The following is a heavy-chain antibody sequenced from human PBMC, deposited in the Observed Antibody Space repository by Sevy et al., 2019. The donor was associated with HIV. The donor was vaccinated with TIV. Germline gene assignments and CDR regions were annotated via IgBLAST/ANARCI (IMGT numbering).Heavy chain of an antibody. Sequence: ASVKVSCKASGYTFTSYGISWVRQAPGQGLEWMGWISAYNGNTNYAQKLQGRVTMTTDTSTSTAYRELRSLRSDDTALYYCAREYARRGASYYYGMDVWGQGTTVTVSS. CDR1: GYTFTSYG. J-gene: IGHJ6*02. CDR2: ISAYNGNT. V-gene: IGHV1-18*01. CDR3: AREYARRGASYYYGMDV. D-gene: IGHD2-8*01.